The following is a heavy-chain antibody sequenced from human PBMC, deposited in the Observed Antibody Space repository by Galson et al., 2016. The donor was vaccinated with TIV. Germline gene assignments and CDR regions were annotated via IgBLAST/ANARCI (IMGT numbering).Heavy chain of an antibody. CDR3: ARIVYGSSALDV. CDR2: INPKSGDT. V-gene: IGHV1-2*04. CDR1: GYTFTGNY. J-gene: IGHJ6*02. Sequence: SVKVSCKASGYTFTGNYMHWVRQAPGQGLEWMGWINPKSGDTNYAQKFQDWVNMTRDMSISTVYMELSRLRSDATAGYYCARIVYGSSALDVWGQGTTGTVSS. D-gene: IGHD4-17*01.